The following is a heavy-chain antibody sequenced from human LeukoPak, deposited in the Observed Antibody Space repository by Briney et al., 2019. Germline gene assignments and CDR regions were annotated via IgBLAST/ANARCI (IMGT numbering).Heavy chain of an antibody. CDR2: ISYDGSNK. V-gene: IGHV3-30-3*01. Sequence: GGSLRLSCAASGFTFSSYAMHWVRQAPGKGLEWVAVISYDGSNKYYADSVKGRFTISRDNSMNRLDLQMNSLSVEDTAVYYCARMSASYLDYWGPGTVVSVSS. D-gene: IGHD3-3*01. J-gene: IGHJ4*02. CDR1: GFTFSSYA. CDR3: ARMSASYLDY.